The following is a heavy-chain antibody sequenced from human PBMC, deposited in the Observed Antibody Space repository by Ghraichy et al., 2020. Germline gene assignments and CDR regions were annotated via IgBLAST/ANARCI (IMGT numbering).Heavy chain of an antibody. J-gene: IGHJ3*02. V-gene: IGHV4-59*08. CDR1: GGSISSYY. D-gene: IGHD3-9*01. CDR3: ARHTRVLRYFDWRNAFDI. CDR2: IYYSGST. Sequence: GSLRLSCTVSGGSISSYYWSWIRQPPGKGLEWIGYIYYSGSTNYNPSLKSRVTISVDTSKNQFSLKLSSVTAADTAVYYCARHTRVLRYFDWRNAFDIWGQGTMVTVSS.